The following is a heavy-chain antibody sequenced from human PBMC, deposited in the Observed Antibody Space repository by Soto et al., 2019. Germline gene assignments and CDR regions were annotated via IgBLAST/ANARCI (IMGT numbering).Heavy chain of an antibody. J-gene: IGHJ4*02. CDR2: IYYSGST. Sequence: QVQLQESGPGLVKPSQTLSLTCTVSGGSISSGGYYWSWIRQHPGKGLEWIGYIYYSGSTYYNPFLKSRVTISVDTSKNQFSLKLSSVTAADTAVYYCARVYVTIFGVVNAPFDYWGQGTLVTVSS. CDR1: GGSISSGGYY. V-gene: IGHV4-31*03. D-gene: IGHD3-3*01. CDR3: ARVYVTIFGVVNAPFDY.